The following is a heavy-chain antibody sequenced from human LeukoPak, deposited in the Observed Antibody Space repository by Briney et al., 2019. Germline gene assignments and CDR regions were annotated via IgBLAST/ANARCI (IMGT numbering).Heavy chain of an antibody. Sequence: GGSLRLSCAASGFSFSTTWMHWVRQAPGKGLEWVALIYSDSSRTTYADSVKGRFTISRDNAKNTVYLQMSSLRVENTAVYFCTKDAGYASDYWGQGILVPVSS. CDR1: GFSFSTTW. D-gene: IGHD2-15*01. J-gene: IGHJ4*02. CDR3: TKDAGYASDY. CDR2: IYSDSSRT. V-gene: IGHV3-74*01.